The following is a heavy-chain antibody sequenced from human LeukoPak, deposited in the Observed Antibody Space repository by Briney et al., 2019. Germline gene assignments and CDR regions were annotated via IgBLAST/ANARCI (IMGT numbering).Heavy chain of an antibody. CDR1: GFTFSYFS. Sequence: GGSLRLSGSGSGFTFSYFSRKWLRQAPGKGLEWVSSITSSSSYISYADSVKGRFTISRDNAKNSLYLHMSSLRVEDTAVYCCARVIVAAALHFWGQGTLVTVSS. D-gene: IGHD2-15*01. V-gene: IGHV3-21*01. CDR3: ARVIVAAALHF. CDR2: ITSSSSYI. J-gene: IGHJ4*02.